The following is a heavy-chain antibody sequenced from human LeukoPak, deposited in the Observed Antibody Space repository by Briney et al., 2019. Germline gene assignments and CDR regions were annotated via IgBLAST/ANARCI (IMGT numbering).Heavy chain of an antibody. CDR1: GYTFTSYG. D-gene: IGHD3-9*01. CDR3: ARDSDILTGYYNINRDAFDV. J-gene: IGHJ3*01. CDR2: ISAYNGNT. V-gene: IGHV1-18*04. Sequence: ASVKVSCKASGYTFTSYGISWVRQAPGQELEWMGWISAYNGNTNYAQKLQGRVTMTTDTSTSTAYMELRSLRSDDTAVYYCARDSDILTGYYNINRDAFDVWGQGTMVTVSS.